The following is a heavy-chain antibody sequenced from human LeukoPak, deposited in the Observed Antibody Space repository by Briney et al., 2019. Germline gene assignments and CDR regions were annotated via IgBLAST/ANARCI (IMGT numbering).Heavy chain of an antibody. D-gene: IGHD6-13*01. J-gene: IGHJ4*02. CDR1: GGSISSHY. V-gene: IGHV4-59*11. Sequence: TSETLSLTCTVSGGSISSHYWSCIRQPPGKGLEGIGYIYYSGSTNYNPSLKSRVTISVDTSKNQFSVKLSSVPAADTAVYYCARRISLHGYSSRWPDYWGPGTLVTVSS. CDR3: ARRISLHGYSSRWPDY. CDR2: IYYSGST.